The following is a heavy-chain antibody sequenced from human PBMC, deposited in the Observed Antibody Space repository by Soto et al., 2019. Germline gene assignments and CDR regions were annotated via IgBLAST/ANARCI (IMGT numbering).Heavy chain of an antibody. CDR1: GFTFSSYA. CDR2: ISYDGSNK. Sequence: QVQLVESGGGVVQPGRSLRLSCAASGFTFSSYAMHWVRQAPGKGLEWVAVISYDGSNKYYADSVKGRFTISRDNSKNTXYXXMNSLRAEDTAVYYCARTAQYSSSWRPYYYYGMDVWGQGTTVTVSS. CDR3: ARTAQYSSSWRPYYYYGMDV. D-gene: IGHD6-13*01. J-gene: IGHJ6*02. V-gene: IGHV3-30-3*01.